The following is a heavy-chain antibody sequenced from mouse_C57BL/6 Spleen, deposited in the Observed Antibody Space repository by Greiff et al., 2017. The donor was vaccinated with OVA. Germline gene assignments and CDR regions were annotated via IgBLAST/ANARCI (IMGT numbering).Heavy chain of an antibody. J-gene: IGHJ4*01. CDR2: INPSSGYT. Sequence: QVQLKASGAELAKPGASVKLSCKASGFTFTSYWMHWVKQRPGQGLEWIGYINPSSGYTKYNQKFKDKATLTADKSSSTAYMQLSSLTYEDSAVYYCASPYYGSSEAMDYWGQGTSVTVSS. CDR1: GFTFTSYW. D-gene: IGHD1-1*01. V-gene: IGHV1-7*01. CDR3: ASPYYGSSEAMDY.